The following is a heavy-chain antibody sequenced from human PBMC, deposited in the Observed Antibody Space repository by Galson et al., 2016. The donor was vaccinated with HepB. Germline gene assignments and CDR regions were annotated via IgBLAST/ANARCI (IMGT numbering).Heavy chain of an antibody. CDR1: GFTFSSYA. Sequence: SLRLSCAASGFTFSSYAMSWVRQAPGKGLEWVSGISGSRAGTYYADSVKGRFTISRYNSKNTLYLQMNSLRAEDTAVYYCAKEETSDAWLVPRYFDYWGQGTLVTVSS. CDR2: ISGSRAGT. D-gene: IGHD6-19*01. CDR3: AKEETSDAWLVPRYFDY. J-gene: IGHJ4*02. V-gene: IGHV3-23*01.